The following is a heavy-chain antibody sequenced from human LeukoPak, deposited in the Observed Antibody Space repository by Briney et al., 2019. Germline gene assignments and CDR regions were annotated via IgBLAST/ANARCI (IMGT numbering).Heavy chain of an antibody. D-gene: IGHD2-2*01. Sequence: SETLSLTCTVSGYSISIGYHWGWIRQSPGKGLEWLGTMHPTVVRYYNPSLKSRVTVSLDTSSNQFSLRLTSVTAADTAVYYCARRGYQPPHYYVDFWGKGTTVTVSS. CDR3: ARRGYQPPHYYVDF. CDR1: GYSISIGYH. CDR2: MHPTVVR. J-gene: IGHJ6*03. V-gene: IGHV4-38-2*02.